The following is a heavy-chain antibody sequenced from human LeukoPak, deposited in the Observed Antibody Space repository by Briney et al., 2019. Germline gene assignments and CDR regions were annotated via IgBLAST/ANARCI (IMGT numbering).Heavy chain of an antibody. J-gene: IGHJ5*02. D-gene: IGHD2-15*01. CDR2: IIPIFDSS. Sequence: ASVKVSCKASGGTFGSSAISWVRQAPGQGLEWMGAIIPIFDSSNYAQKFQGRVTITADASTSTAYMELTSLTSEDTAVYFCAREPSGYCNDDGCQDWFDPWGQGTLVTVSS. V-gene: IGHV1-69*13. CDR3: AREPSGYCNDDGCQDWFDP. CDR1: GGTFGSSA.